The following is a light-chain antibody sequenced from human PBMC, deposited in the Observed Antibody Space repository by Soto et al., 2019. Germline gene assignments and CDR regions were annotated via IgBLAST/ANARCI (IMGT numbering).Light chain of an antibody. CDR2: EVT. CDR3: CSYGGNDNYV. CDR1: SSNVGGYNY. Sequence: QSALTQPPSASGSPGQEVAISCTGTSSNVGGYNYVSWYQQHPGKAPKLLIYEVTKRPSGVPDRFSGSKSGSTASLTVSGLQAEDEADYYCCSYGGNDNYVFGTGTKLTVL. J-gene: IGLJ1*01. V-gene: IGLV2-8*01.